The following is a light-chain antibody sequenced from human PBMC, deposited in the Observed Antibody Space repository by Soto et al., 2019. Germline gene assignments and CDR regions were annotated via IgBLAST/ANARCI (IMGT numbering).Light chain of an antibody. CDR2: EVS. Sequence: QSVLTQPASVSGSPGQSITISCTVTSSDVGGYNYVSWYQQHPGKAPKLMIYEVSNRPSGVSNRFSGSKSGNTASLTISGLQAEDEADYYCLSYTTSSSYVFGTGTKVTVL. V-gene: IGLV2-14*01. CDR1: SSDVGGYNY. CDR3: LSYTTSSSYV. J-gene: IGLJ1*01.